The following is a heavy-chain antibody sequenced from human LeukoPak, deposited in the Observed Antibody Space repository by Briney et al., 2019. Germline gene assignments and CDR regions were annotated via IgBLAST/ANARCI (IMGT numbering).Heavy chain of an antibody. CDR1: GFTFSGSA. J-gene: IGHJ6*03. CDR3: TRPSRELRGSYYYYMDV. D-gene: IGHD1-26*01. V-gene: IGHV3-73*01. CDR2: IRRKANRYAT. Sequence: AGGSLRLSCAASGFTFSGSAMHWVRQASGKGLEWVARIRRKANRYATPYAASVKGRFTISRDDSKNTAYLQMNSLKTEDTAVYYCTRPSRELRGSYYYYMDVWGKGTTVTVSS.